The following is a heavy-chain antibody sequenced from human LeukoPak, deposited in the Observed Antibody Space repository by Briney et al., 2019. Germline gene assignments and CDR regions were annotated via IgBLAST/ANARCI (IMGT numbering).Heavy chain of an antibody. V-gene: IGHV4-30-4*01. CDR3: ARARGDSPRIYYYMDV. Sequence: SGTLSLTCSVSGDSISIGDYRWSWIRQSPGKGLEWIGYIYYIGTAYYNPSLRSRVALSADTSKNQFSLKLNSVTVADSAVYFCARARGDSPRIYYYMDVWGKGTTVTVSS. J-gene: IGHJ6*03. CDR1: GDSISIGDYR. CDR2: IYYIGTA. D-gene: IGHD3-16*01.